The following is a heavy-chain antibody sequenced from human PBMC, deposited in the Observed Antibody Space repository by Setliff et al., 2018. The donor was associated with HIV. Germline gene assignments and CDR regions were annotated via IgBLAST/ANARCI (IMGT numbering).Heavy chain of an antibody. CDR3: AKDVGGGSGHYPLYMDV. D-gene: IGHD3-3*01. CDR2: ISGSGVST. CDR1: GFTFSSYA. V-gene: IGHV3-23*01. J-gene: IGHJ6*03. Sequence: GGSLRLSCAASGFTFSSYAMSGVRQAPGKGLEWVSAISGSGVSTYYADSVKGRFTISRDNSKNTLYLQMNSLRDEDTAVYYCAKDVGGGSGHYPLYMDVWGKGTTVTVSS.